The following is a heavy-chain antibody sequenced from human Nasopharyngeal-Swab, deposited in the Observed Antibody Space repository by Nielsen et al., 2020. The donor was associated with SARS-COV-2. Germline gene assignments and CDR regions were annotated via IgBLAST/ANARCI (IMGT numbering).Heavy chain of an antibody. CDR1: GFTFSSYD. CDR3: ATEERITMIVVVITKAFDI. J-gene: IGHJ3*02. Sequence: GESLKISCAASGFTFSSYDMNWVRQAPGKGLEWVSFISSSSSTIYYADSVKGRFTISGDNAKNSLYLQMNSLRAEDTAVYYCATEERITMIVVVITKAFDIWGQGTTVTVSS. CDR2: ISSSSSTI. D-gene: IGHD3-22*01. V-gene: IGHV3-48*03.